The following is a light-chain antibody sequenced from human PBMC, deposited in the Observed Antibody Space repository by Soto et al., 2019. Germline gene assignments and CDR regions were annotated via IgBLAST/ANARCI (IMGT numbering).Light chain of an antibody. CDR2: GAS. V-gene: IGKV3-20*01. CDR1: QTITSNN. CDR3: QQYGASPRT. Sequence: IGMTQSPGTLSLSPGERATLSCRASQTITSNNLAWYQQKPGQSPRPLIYGASSRATGIPDRFRGSGSGTDFTLTISRLEPEDFAVYYCQQYGASPRTFGQGTKVDIK. J-gene: IGKJ1*01.